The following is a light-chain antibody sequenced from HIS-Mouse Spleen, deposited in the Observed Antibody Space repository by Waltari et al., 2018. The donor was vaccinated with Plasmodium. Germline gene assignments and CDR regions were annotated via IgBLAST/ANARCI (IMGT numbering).Light chain of an antibody. Sequence: SHELTQPPSVSVSPGQTARITCSGAALPKQYSYWYQQKPGQAPVLVIYKDSERPSGIPERFSGSSSGTTVTLTISGVQAEDEADYYCQSADSSGTYVFGTGTKVTVL. V-gene: IGLV3-25*03. J-gene: IGLJ1*01. CDR3: QSADSSGTYV. CDR2: KDS. CDR1: ALPKQY.